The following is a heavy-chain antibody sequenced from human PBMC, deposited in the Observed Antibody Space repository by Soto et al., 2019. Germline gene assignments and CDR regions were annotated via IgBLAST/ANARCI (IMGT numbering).Heavy chain of an antibody. Sequence: QVQLHESGPGLVKPSQTLSLTCTVSGGSMSSGDYYWNWIRQHPEKGLEWIGYINYRGSTFYNPSLKSRLTISVDTSKNQFSLKLTSVTAADTAMYYCARDAPGAAPYWGQGTLVTVSS. D-gene: IGHD6-13*01. CDR3: ARDAPGAAPY. V-gene: IGHV4-31*03. CDR1: GGSMSSGDYY. J-gene: IGHJ4*02. CDR2: INYRGST.